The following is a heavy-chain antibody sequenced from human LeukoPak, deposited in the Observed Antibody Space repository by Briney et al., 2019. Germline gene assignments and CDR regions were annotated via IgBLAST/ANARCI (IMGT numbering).Heavy chain of an antibody. V-gene: IGHV3-11*01. Sequence: GGSLRLSCTASGFTFSDYYMSWIRQAPGKGLEWVSYISSSGSIIFYADSVKGRFTISRDNSKNTLYLQMNSLRAEDTAVYYCARYDFWSGYLDYWGQGTLVTVSS. CDR1: GFTFSDYY. CDR3: ARYDFWSGYLDY. J-gene: IGHJ4*02. D-gene: IGHD3-3*01. CDR2: ISSSGSII.